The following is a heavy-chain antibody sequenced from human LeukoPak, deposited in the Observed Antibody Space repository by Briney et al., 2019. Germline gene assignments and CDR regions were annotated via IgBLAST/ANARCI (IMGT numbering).Heavy chain of an antibody. CDR1: GGTFSSYA. J-gene: IGHJ6*03. CDR2: IIPIFGTA. D-gene: IGHD3-16*01. V-gene: IGHV1-69*05. Sequence: SVKVSCKASGGTFSSYAISWVRQAPGQGLEWMGGIIPIFGTASYAQKFQGRVTITTDESTSTAYMELSSLRSEDTAVYYCAREPRYDYYMDVWGKGTTVTVSS. CDR3: AREPRYDYYMDV.